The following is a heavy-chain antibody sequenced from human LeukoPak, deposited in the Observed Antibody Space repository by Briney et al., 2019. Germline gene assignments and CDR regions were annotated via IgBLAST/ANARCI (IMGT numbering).Heavy chain of an antibody. CDR2: IYYSGST. CDR3: ARANWGLHAFDI. Sequence: SETLCLTCTVSGGSISSYYWSWIRQPPGKGLEWIGYIYYSGSTNYNPSLKSRVTISLYTSKNQFSLKLSSVTAADTAVYYCARANWGLHAFDIWGRGTMVTVFS. V-gene: IGHV4-59*01. D-gene: IGHD7-27*01. J-gene: IGHJ3*02. CDR1: GGSISSYY.